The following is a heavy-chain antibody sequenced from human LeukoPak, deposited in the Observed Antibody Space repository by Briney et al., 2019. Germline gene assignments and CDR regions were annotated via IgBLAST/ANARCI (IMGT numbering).Heavy chain of an antibody. Sequence: ASVKVSCKASGYTFTSYGISWVRQAPGQGLEWMGWISAYNGNTNYAQKLQGRVTMTTDTSTSTAYMELRSLRYDDTAVYYCARGPYDYVLGSYRPEGEWGQGTLVTVSS. CDR3: ARGPYDYVLGSYRPEGE. CDR2: ISAYNGNT. D-gene: IGHD3-16*02. V-gene: IGHV1-18*01. J-gene: IGHJ4*02. CDR1: GYTFTSYG.